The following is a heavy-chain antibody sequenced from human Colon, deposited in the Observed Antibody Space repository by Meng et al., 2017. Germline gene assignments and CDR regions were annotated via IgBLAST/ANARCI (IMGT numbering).Heavy chain of an antibody. D-gene: IGHD3-22*01. CDR2: IYYSGST. Sequence: GSLRLSCTVSGGSISSYYWSWIRQPPGKGLEWIGYIYYSGSTNYNPSLKSRVTISVDTSKNQFSLKLSSVTAADTAVYYCARVPGYYYDSSGYYYVGAFDIWGQGTMVTVSS. V-gene: IGHV4-59*01. J-gene: IGHJ3*02. CDR3: ARVPGYYYDSSGYYYVGAFDI. CDR1: GGSISSYY.